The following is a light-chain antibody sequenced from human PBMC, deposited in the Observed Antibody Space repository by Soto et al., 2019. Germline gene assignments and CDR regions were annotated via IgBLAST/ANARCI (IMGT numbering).Light chain of an antibody. J-gene: IGKJ4*01. CDR3: MQALQTPLT. CDR1: QSLLHRNGYNY. CDR2: LGS. Sequence: DIVLTQSPLSLPVSPGEPASISCRSSQSLLHRNGYNYLDWYLQKPGQSPQLLIHLGSNRASGVPDRFSGSGSGTDFTLKISRVEAEDLGVYYCMQALQTPLTFGGGTKVEIK. V-gene: IGKV2-28*01.